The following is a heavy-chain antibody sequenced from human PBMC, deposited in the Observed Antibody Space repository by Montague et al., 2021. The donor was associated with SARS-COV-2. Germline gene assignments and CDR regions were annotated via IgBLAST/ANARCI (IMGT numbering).Heavy chain of an antibody. J-gene: IGHJ4*02. Sequence: CAISGDSVSSHRATWNWLTQSPGTGPDWLGRPYYRTKWYNDYAVSVEGRITINPDTSKNQFSLQLKSVTPEDTAVYYCSRGYCGGGSCYVFDYWGQGTLVTVSS. CDR3: SRGYCGGGSCYVFDY. V-gene: IGHV6-1*01. D-gene: IGHD2-15*01. CDR1: GDSVSSHRAT. CDR2: PYYRTKWYN.